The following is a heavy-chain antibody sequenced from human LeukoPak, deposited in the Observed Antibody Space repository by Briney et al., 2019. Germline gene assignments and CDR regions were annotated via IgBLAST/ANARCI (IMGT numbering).Heavy chain of an antibody. CDR1: GGSISSSSYY. J-gene: IGHJ4*02. Sequence: SETLSLTCTVSGGSISSSSYYWGWIRQPPGKGLEWIGSIYYSGSTYYNPSLKSRVTISVDTSKNQFSLKLSSVTAADTAAYYWARTTRVGGYSYIFDYWGQGTLVTVSS. D-gene: IGHD5-18*01. V-gene: IGHV4-39*07. CDR3: ARTTRVGGYSYIFDY. CDR2: IYYSGST.